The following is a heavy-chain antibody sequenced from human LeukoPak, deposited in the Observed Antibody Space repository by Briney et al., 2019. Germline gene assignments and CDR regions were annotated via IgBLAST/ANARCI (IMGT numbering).Heavy chain of an antibody. Sequence: PGGSLRLSCAASGFTFSSYWMSWVRQAPGKGLEWVANIKQDGSEKYYVDSVKGRFTISRDNAKNSLYPQMNSLRAEDAAVYYCARDYGPGENWFDPWGQGTLVTVSS. CDR3: ARDYGPGENWFDP. J-gene: IGHJ5*02. D-gene: IGHD1-26*01. V-gene: IGHV3-7*01. CDR1: GFTFSSYW. CDR2: IKQDGSEK.